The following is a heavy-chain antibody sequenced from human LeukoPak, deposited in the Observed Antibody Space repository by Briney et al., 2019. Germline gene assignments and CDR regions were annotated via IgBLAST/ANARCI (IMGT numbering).Heavy chain of an antibody. V-gene: IGHV3-23*01. CDR2: INGRGSII. J-gene: IGHJ4*02. CDR3: VREWGYSGSNRYGNYFDN. CDR1: GFSFNTYA. Sequence: PGGSLRLSCAASGFSFNTYAMTWVRQAPGKGLEWVSGINGRGSIIKYADSVEGRFTISRDNSKNTLYLQMNSLRAEDTAVYYCVREWGYSGSNRYGNYFDNWGQGTLVTVSS. D-gene: IGHD6-13*01.